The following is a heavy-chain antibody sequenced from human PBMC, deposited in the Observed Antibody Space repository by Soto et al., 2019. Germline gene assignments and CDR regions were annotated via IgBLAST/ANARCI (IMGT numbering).Heavy chain of an antibody. CDR2: ITSDTKTI. Sequence: EVQLVESGGNLVQRGGSLRLSCAASGFRFSIYSMNWVRQAPGKGLEWSAYITSDTKTIKYADSVKGRFTISRDNGKNSVYLHMISLRDEDTAVYYCARSVEGHFDYWGQGTVVTV. V-gene: IGHV3-48*02. CDR3: ARSVEGHFDY. CDR1: GFRFSIYS. J-gene: IGHJ4*02. D-gene: IGHD6-19*01.